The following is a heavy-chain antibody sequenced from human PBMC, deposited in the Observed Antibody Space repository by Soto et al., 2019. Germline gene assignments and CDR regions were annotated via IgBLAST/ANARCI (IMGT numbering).Heavy chain of an antibody. D-gene: IGHD2-15*01. J-gene: IGHJ3*02. Sequence: SETLSLTCSVSGDSINSDKYYWGWIRQPPGKGLEWIGSIYYSGSTNYNPSLKSRVTISVDTSKNQFSLKLSSVTAADTAVYYCAREGVLNSDCSGGSCLAFDIWGQGTMVTVSS. CDR2: IYYSGST. CDR1: GDSINSDKYY. CDR3: AREGVLNSDCSGGSCLAFDI. V-gene: IGHV4-39*07.